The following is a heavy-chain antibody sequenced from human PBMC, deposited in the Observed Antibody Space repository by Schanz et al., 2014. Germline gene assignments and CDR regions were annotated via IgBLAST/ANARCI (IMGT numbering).Heavy chain of an antibody. CDR2: VPFDGSQK. CDR3: AKDLGVDCGDGCFNWYFDL. V-gene: IGHV3-30*18. CDR1: GFTLSSYG. Sequence: QVRLVESGGGVVQPGRSLRLSCAASGFTLSSYGMHWVRQAPGKGLEWVAFVPFDGSQKFYADSVKGRFTISRDNAKNSRFLQMNSLRPEVTAVYFCAKDLGVDCGDGCFNWYFDLWGRGTLVTVSS. J-gene: IGHJ2*01. D-gene: IGHD2-21*02.